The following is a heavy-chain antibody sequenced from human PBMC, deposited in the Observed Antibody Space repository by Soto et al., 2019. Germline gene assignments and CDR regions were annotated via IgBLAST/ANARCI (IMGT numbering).Heavy chain of an antibody. CDR3: AKDQRRAGNGDYSNYYYYYMDV. CDR1: GFTFSSYG. D-gene: IGHD4-17*01. CDR2: ISYDGSNK. J-gene: IGHJ6*03. Sequence: GGSLRLSCAASGFTFSSYGMHWVRQAPGKGLEWVAVISYDGSNKYYADSVKGRFTISRDNSKNTLYLQMNSLRAEDTAVYYCAKDQRRAGNGDYSNYYYYYMDVWGKGTTVTVSS. V-gene: IGHV3-30*18.